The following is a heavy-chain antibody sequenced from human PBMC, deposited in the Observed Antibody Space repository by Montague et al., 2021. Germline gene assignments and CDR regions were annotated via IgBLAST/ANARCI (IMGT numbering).Heavy chain of an antibody. D-gene: IGHD3-22*01. CDR2: T. CDR3: ARQGFYESGGFFI. J-gene: IGHJ1*01. V-gene: IGHV4-61*07. Sequence: TNYNPSLKSRVTMSADTSKNQVSLKVNSVTAADTAVYSCARQGFYESGGFFIWGLGTLVNV.